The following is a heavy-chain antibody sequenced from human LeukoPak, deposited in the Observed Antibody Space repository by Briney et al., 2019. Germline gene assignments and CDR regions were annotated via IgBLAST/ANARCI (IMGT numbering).Heavy chain of an antibody. Sequence: SETLSLTCTVSGDSISSCYWSWIRQPAGKGLEWIGRMYVSGSTNYNPSLKSRVTMSVDTSKNQFSLKMTSVTAADTAFYYCARDMVRGLKAYLSCFDRWGRGILVTVST. CDR3: ARDMVRGLKAYLSCFDR. CDR2: MYVSGST. J-gene: IGHJ5*02. D-gene: IGHD3-10*01. V-gene: IGHV4-4*07. CDR1: GDSISSCY.